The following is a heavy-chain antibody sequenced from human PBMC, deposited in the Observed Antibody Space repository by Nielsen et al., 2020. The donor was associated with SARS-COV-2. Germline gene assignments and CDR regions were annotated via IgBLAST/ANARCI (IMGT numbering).Heavy chain of an antibody. CDR2: INHSGST. CDR1: GGSFSRYY. J-gene: IGHJ5*02. D-gene: IGHD6-19*01. CDR3: ARGYTSGWYEDP. Sequence: SQTLSLTCAVYGGSFSRYYWSWIRQPPGKGLEWIGEINHSGSTNYNTSLKSRVTISVHSSRSQFSLKLTSVTAADTAIYYCARGYTSGWYEDPWGQGTLVTVSS. V-gene: IGHV4-34*01.